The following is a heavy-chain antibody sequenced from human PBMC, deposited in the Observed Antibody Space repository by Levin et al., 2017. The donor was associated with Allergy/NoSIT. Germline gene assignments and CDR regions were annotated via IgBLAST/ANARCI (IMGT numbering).Heavy chain of an antibody. CDR2: IYYSGST. CDR3: ARRDYYGSGSYDY. V-gene: IGHV4-39*01. J-gene: IGHJ4*02. Sequence: SQTLSLTCTVSGGSISSSSYYWGWIRQPPGKGLEWIGSIYYSGSTYYNPSLKSRVTISVDTSKNQFSLKLSSVTAADTAVYYCARRDYYGSGSYDYWGQVTLVTVSS. CDR1: GGSISSSSYY. D-gene: IGHD3-10*01.